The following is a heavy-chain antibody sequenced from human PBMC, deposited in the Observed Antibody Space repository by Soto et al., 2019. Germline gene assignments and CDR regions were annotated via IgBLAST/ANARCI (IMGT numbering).Heavy chain of an antibody. CDR2: ISGSGGGT. CDR3: AKGAIPSITGIHFDY. D-gene: IGHD1-20*01. V-gene: IGHV3-23*01. CDR1: GFTFSSYA. J-gene: IGHJ4*02. Sequence: PGGSLRLSCAASGFTFSSYAMSWVRQAPGKGLEWVSAISGSGGGTYYADSVKGRFTISRDNSKNTLYLQMNSLRAEDTAVYYCAKGAIPSITGIHFDYWGQGTLVTVSS.